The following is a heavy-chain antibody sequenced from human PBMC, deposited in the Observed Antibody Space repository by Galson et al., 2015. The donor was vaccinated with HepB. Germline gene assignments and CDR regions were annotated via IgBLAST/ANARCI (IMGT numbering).Heavy chain of an antibody. Sequence: FLRLESADYGFHFRVYTMICAGQAQGKGLGCDWAITPSGDHTSSADSLKGQFSSSRDNSKNTVFLQMNSLIADDTAIYFCAKVFPEKTDGWYRQALYYFDSWGHGTWVTVSS. J-gene: IGHJ4*01. D-gene: IGHD6-19*01. CDR2: ITPSGDHT. V-gene: IGHV3-23*01. CDR3: AKVFPEKTDGWYRQALYYFDS. CDR1: GFHFRVYT.